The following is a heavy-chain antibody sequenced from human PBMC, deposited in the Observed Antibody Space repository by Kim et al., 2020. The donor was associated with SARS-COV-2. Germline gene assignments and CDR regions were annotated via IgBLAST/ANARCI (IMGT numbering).Heavy chain of an antibody. J-gene: IGHJ4*02. CDR2: IYYSGTT. D-gene: IGHD6-25*01. CDR3: VRLPKTGERRGYFDY. CDR1: GDSISSATYY. V-gene: IGHV4-39*01. Sequence: SETLSLTCSVSGDSISSATYYWGWIRQPPGKGLEWIGSIYYSGTTYYNPSLNSRVTISVATSKNQFALKLSSVTAADTAVYYCVRLPKTGERRGYFDYWGQGTLVAVSS.